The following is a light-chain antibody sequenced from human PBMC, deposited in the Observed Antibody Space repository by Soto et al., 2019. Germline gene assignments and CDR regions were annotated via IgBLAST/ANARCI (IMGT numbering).Light chain of an antibody. CDR1: SSDVGSYNR. Sequence: QSVLTQPPSVSGSPGQSVAVSCTGTSSDVGSYNRVSWYQQPPGTAPKLMIYEVSNRPSGVPDRFSGSKSGNTASLTISGLLAEDEADYYCSSFTSSTTYVFRTGTKVTVL. CDR3: SSFTSSTTYV. J-gene: IGLJ1*01. V-gene: IGLV2-18*02. CDR2: EVS.